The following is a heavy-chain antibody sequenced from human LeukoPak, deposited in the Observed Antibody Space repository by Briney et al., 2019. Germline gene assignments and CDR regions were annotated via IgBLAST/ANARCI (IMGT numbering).Heavy chain of an antibody. Sequence: SETLSLTCTVSGGSISSGDYYWSWIRQPPGTGLEWIGYIYYSGSTYYNPSLKSRVTISVDTSKNQFSLKLSSVTAADTAVYYCARGLRGYSFVAHYWGQGTLVTVSP. CDR3: ARGLRGYSFVAHY. CDR1: GGSISSGDYY. CDR2: IYYSGST. V-gene: IGHV4-30-4*01. J-gene: IGHJ4*02. D-gene: IGHD5-18*01.